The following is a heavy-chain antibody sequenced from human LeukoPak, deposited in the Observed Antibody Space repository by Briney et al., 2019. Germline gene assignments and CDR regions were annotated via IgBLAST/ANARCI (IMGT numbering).Heavy chain of an antibody. Sequence: GGSLRLSCAASGFTFSSYAMSWVRQAPGKGLEWVSAISGSGGSTYYADSVKGRFTISRDNSTITLSLKMNSLRAEDTAVYYCAKFKVGGSSLGVSDYWGQGTLVTVSS. J-gene: IGHJ4*02. CDR2: ISGSGGST. V-gene: IGHV3-23*01. CDR1: GFTFSSYA. CDR3: AKFKVGGSSLGVSDY. D-gene: IGHD2-15*01.